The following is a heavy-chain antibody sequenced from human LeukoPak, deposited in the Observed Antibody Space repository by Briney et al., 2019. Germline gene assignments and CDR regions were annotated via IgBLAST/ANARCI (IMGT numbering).Heavy chain of an antibody. CDR2: MNPNSGNT. CDR1: GYTFTSYD. CDR3: ARGVGATKAYYYYYYMDV. J-gene: IGHJ6*03. Sequence: GASVKVSCKASGYTFTSYDINWVRQATGQGLEWMGWMNPNSGNTGYAQKFQGRVTITRNTSISTAYMELSSLRSEDTAVYYCARGVGATKAYYYYYYMDVWGKGTTVTVSS. V-gene: IGHV1-8*03. D-gene: IGHD1-26*01.